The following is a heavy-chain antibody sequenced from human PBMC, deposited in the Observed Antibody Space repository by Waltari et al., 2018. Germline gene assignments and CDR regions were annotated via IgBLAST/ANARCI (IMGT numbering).Heavy chain of an antibody. Sequence: QVQLQESGPGLVKPSQTLSLTCTVSGDSISSGEYYWSWIRQPPGKGLEWIGFIYYSGNTDYSPSLKSRLTISVDTSKNQFSRKLSAVTAADTAVYYCARGPHFVVVVAAGFDPWGQGTLVTVTS. J-gene: IGHJ5*02. D-gene: IGHD2-15*01. CDR2: IYYSGNT. CDR1: GDSISSGEYY. V-gene: IGHV4-30-4*08. CDR3: ARGPHFVVVVAAGFDP.